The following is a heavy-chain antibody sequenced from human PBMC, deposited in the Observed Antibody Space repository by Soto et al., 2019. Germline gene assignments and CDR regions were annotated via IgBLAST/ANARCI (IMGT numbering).Heavy chain of an antibody. CDR1: GFIFSSYW. CDR2: INSDGSGT. J-gene: IGHJ6*03. CDR3: ARDNDYYYYMDV. V-gene: IGHV3-74*01. Sequence: GGSLRLSCAASGFIFSSYWMHWVRQAPGKGLVWVSRINSDGSGTRYADSVKGRFTISRDNAKNTLYLQMNSLRAEDTAMYYCARDNDYYYYMDVWGKGTTVTVSS.